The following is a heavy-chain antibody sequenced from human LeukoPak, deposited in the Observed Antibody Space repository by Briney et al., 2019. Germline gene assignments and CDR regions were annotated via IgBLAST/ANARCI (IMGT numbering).Heavy chain of an antibody. CDR2: IYTSGST. D-gene: IGHD2-2*01. Sequence: SETLSLTCTVSGGSIGSGSYLWSWIRQPAGKGLEWIGRIYTSGSTTYNPSLKSRVTISVDTSKNQFSLRLSSVTAADTAVYYCARDADCSSISCYLDYWGQGTLVTVSS. J-gene: IGHJ4*02. V-gene: IGHV4-61*02. CDR1: GGSIGSGSYL. CDR3: ARDADCSSISCYLDY.